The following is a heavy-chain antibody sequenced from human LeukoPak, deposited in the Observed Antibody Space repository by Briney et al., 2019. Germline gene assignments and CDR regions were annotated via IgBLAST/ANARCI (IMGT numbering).Heavy chain of an antibody. J-gene: IGHJ4*02. CDR2: IYTSGST. CDR1: GGSISSASYY. D-gene: IGHD3-16*01. CDR3: ARVDVWGSSTSDYFDY. Sequence: PSETLSLTCTVSGGSISSASYYWSWIRQPAGKGLEWIGRIYTSGSTNYNPSLKSRLTISIDTSKNQFSLTLSSVTAADTAVYYCARVDVWGSSTSDYFDYWGQGTLVTVSS. V-gene: IGHV4-61*02.